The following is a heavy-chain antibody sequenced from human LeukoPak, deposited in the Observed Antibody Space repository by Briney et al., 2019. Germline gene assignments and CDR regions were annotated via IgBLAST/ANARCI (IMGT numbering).Heavy chain of an antibody. CDR3: ARDLYGDYPWDY. J-gene: IGHJ4*02. CDR1: GFTFDDYA. D-gene: IGHD4-17*01. Sequence: SGGSLRLSCAASGFTFDDYAMHWVRQAPGKGLEWVSGISWNSGSIGYADSVKGRFTISRDNAKNSLYLQMNSLRAEDTAVYYCARDLYGDYPWDYWGQGTLVTVSS. CDR2: ISWNSGSI. V-gene: IGHV3-9*01.